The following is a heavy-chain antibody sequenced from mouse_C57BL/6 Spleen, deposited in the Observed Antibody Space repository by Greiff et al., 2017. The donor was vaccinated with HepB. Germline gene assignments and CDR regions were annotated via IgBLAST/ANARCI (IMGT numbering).Heavy chain of an antibody. J-gene: IGHJ4*01. V-gene: IGHV5-9-1*02. D-gene: IGHD1-2*01. CDR2: ISSGGDYI. CDR3: TRGVLRPSYAMDY. Sequence: EVKLVESGEGLVKPGGSLKLSCAASGFTFSSYAMSWVRQTPEKRLEWVAYISSGGDYIYYADTVKSRFTISRDNARNTLYLQMSSLKSEDTAMYYCTRGVLRPSYAMDYWGQGTSVTVSS. CDR1: GFTFSSYA.